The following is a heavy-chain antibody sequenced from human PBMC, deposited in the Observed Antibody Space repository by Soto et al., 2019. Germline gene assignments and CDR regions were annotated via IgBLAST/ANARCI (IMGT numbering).Heavy chain of an antibody. CDR2: IIPIFGTA. CDR3: ASGYSSGWYEDYYYYGMDV. V-gene: IGHV1-69*01. J-gene: IGHJ6*02. CDR1: SYA. Sequence: SYAISWVRQAPGQGLEWMGGIIPIFGTANYAQKFQGRVTITADESTSTAYMELSSLRSEDTAVYYCASGYSSGWYEDYYYYGMDVWGQGTTVTVSS. D-gene: IGHD6-19*01.